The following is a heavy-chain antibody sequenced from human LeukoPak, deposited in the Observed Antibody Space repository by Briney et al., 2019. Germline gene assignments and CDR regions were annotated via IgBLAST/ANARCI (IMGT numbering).Heavy chain of an antibody. D-gene: IGHD3-10*02. CDR3: AELGITMIGGV. J-gene: IGHJ6*04. V-gene: IGHV3-74*01. CDR1: GFTFTSYW. CDR2: ISSDGSTSST. Sequence: AGGSLRLSCAASGFTFTSYWMHWVRQAPGKGLVWVSRISSDGSTSSTSYADSVKGRFTISRDNAKNSLYLQMNSLRAEDTAVYYCAELGITMIGGVWGKGTTVTISS.